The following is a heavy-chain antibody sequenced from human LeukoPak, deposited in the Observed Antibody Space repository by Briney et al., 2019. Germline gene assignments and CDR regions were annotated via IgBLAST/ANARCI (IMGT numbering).Heavy chain of an antibody. J-gene: IGHJ4*02. V-gene: IGHV5-51*01. CDR1: GYTFSNHW. CDR2: MNPHDSDT. Sequence: GESLQIPFQASGYTFSNHWIAWVRQMPGGKDLEWMAIMNPHDSDTIYSPSFEGQVNIPADKSISTAYLQWSGLKASDTAMYFCARLFDYSASCYFDYWGQGTLVTVSS. D-gene: IGHD3-9*01. CDR3: ARLFDYSASCYFDY.